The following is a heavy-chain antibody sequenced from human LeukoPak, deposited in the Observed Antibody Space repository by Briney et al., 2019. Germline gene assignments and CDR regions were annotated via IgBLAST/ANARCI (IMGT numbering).Heavy chain of an antibody. CDR1: GYTFTSYY. CDR3: ARGPHWGGAVGATSDFDY. D-gene: IGHD1-26*01. CDR2: INPSGGST. J-gene: IGHJ4*02. Sequence: GGSVKVSCKASGYTFTSYYMHWVRQAPGQGLEWMGIINPSGGSTSYAQKFQGRVTMTRDTSTSTVYMELSSLRSGDTAVYYCARGPHWGGAVGATSDFDYWGQGTLVTVSS. V-gene: IGHV1-46*01.